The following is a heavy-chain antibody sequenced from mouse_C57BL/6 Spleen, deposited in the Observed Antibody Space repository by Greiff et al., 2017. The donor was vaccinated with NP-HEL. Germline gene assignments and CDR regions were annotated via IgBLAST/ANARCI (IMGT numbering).Heavy chain of an antibody. CDR3: ARDYRNWAWFAY. CDR2: ISSGSSTI. D-gene: IGHD2-5*01. CDR1: GFTFSDYG. J-gene: IGHJ3*01. V-gene: IGHV5-17*01. Sequence: EVMLVESGGGLVKPGGSLKLSCAASGFTFSDYGMHWVRQAPEKGLEWVAYISSGSSTIYYADTVKGRFTISRDTAKNTLVLQLTSLRSEDTAMYYCARDYRNWAWFAYWGQGTLVTVSA.